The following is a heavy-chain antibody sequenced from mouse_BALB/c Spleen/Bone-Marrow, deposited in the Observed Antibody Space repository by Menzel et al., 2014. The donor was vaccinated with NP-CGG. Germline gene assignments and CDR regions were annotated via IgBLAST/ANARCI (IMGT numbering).Heavy chain of an antibody. CDR2: IFPGDGDT. J-gene: IGHJ3*01. D-gene: IGHD2-4*01. Sequence: QVQLKESGAELARPGASVKLSCKASGYTFTNYWMHWVKQRPGQGLEWIGTIFPGDGDTRYTQKFKGKATLTADKSSTTAYMQLSSLASEDSAVYYCARGGITTSPFAYWGQGTLVTVYA. CDR1: GYTFTNYW. CDR3: ARGGITTSPFAY. V-gene: IGHV1-87*01.